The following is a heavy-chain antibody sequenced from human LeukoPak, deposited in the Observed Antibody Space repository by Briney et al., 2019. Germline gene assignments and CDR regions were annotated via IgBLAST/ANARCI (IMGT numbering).Heavy chain of an antibody. CDR3: ARDLSLKDYGDYSGDY. V-gene: IGHV3-21*01. Sequence: SGGSLRLSCAASGFTFSSYSMNWVRQAPGKGLEWVSSISSSSSYIYYADSVKGRFTISRDNAKNSLYLQMNSLRAEDTAVYYCARDLSLKDYGDYSGDYWGQGTLVTVSS. CDR2: ISSSSSYI. D-gene: IGHD4-17*01. CDR1: GFTFSSYS. J-gene: IGHJ4*02.